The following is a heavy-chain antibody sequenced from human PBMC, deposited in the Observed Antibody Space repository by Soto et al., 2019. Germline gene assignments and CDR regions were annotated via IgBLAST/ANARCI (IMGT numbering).Heavy chain of an antibody. CDR3: SRDLGSVLSD. Sequence: SEPLSLTCTLSGDSISSYYWTWIRQPPGKGLEWIGYGHYSGSSKYNPSLKSRVSISVDTSKNQFSLKLSSVTAADTAFYYCSRDLGSVLSDWGQGTLVTVSS. J-gene: IGHJ4*02. CDR1: GDSISSYY. D-gene: IGHD2-8*02. V-gene: IGHV4-59*01. CDR2: GHYSGSS.